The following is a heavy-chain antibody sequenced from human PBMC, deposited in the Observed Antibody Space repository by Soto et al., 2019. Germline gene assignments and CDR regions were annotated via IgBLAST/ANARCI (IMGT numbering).Heavy chain of an antibody. Sequence: GGSLRLSCAASGFTFSSYGMHWVRQAPGKGLEWVAVISYDGSNKYYADSVKGRFTISRDNSKNTLYLQMNSLRAEDTAVYYCAKEENSSGWPSLPDFDYWGQGTLVTVSS. V-gene: IGHV3-30*18. CDR3: AKEENSSGWPSLPDFDY. D-gene: IGHD6-19*01. CDR1: GFTFSSYG. CDR2: ISYDGSNK. J-gene: IGHJ4*02.